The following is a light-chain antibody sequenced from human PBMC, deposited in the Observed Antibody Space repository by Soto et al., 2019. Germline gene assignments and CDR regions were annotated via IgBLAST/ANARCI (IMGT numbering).Light chain of an antibody. Sequence: QSALTQPPSASGSPGQSVTISCTGTSSDVGGYKYVSWYQQHPGKAPKLMIYEVSERPSGVPDRFSGSKSGNTASLTVSGLQAEDEADYYCNSYADSNNWVFGGGTKLTVL. V-gene: IGLV2-8*01. J-gene: IGLJ3*02. CDR3: NSYADSNNWV. CDR2: EVS. CDR1: SSDVGGYKY.